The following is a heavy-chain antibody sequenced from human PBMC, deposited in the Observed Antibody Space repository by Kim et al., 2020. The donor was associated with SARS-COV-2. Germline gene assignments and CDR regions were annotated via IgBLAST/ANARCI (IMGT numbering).Heavy chain of an antibody. D-gene: IGHD6-13*01. V-gene: IGHV1-69*01. CDR3: ARVPIAAAGTSALDY. Sequence: QKSQDRTTITADESTSTAYMELSSLRSEDTAVYYCARVPIAAAGTSALDYWGQGTLVTVSS. J-gene: IGHJ4*02.